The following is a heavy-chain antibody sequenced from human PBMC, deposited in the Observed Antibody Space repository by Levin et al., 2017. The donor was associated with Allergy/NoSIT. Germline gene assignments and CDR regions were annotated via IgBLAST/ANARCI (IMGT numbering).Heavy chain of an antibody. CDR1: GYSFTSYW. CDR2: IYPGDSDT. CDR3: ARQLDYSGFWASFDP. J-gene: IGHJ5*02. Sequence: PGESLKISCKGSGYSFTSYWIAWVRQMPGKGLEWMGIIYPGDSDTRYSPSFQGQVTISADKSINTAYLQWNSLKASDTAMYYCARQLDYSGFWASFDPWGQGTLVTVSS. V-gene: IGHV5-51*01. D-gene: IGHD3-10*01.